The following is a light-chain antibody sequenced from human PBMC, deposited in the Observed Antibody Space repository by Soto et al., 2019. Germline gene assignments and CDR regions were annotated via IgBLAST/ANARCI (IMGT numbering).Light chain of an antibody. Sequence: QSALIQPPWVSGSPGQSVNLSCRGTASYVGGYNYVSCYQQHPGKAPKRMIDDVSKRPSGVPDRFSGSKSGNTASLTISGLQAEDEADYYCCSYAGSYFYVFGTGNKGTVL. V-gene: IGLV2-11*01. CDR3: CSYAGSYFYV. CDR1: ASYVGGYNY. CDR2: DVS. J-gene: IGLJ1*01.